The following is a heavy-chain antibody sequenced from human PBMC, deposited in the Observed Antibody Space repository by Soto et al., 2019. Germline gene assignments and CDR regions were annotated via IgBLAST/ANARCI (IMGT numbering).Heavy chain of an antibody. CDR3: ARVSGYYLPDY. CDR1: GYTFTNYA. CDR2: INAGNGNT. D-gene: IGHD5-12*01. Sequence: ASVKVSCKASGYTFTNYATHWVRQAPGQRLEWMGWINAGNGNTKYSQEFQGRVTITRDTSASTAYMELSSLRSEDTAVYYCARVSGYYLPDYWGQGTLVTVSS. J-gene: IGHJ4*02. V-gene: IGHV1-3*01.